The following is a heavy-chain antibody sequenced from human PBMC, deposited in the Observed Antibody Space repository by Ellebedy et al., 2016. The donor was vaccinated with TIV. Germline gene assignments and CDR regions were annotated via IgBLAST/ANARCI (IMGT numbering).Heavy chain of an antibody. V-gene: IGHV3-30*18. CDR1: GFTFSSYG. CDR3: AKDGRYQLPYYYYYYMDV. J-gene: IGHJ6*03. D-gene: IGHD2-2*01. CDR2: ISYDGSNK. Sequence: GGSLRLXXAASGFTFSSYGMHWVRQAPGKGLEWVAVISYDGSNKYYADSVKGRFTISRDNSKNTLYLQMNSLRAEDTAVYYCAKDGRYQLPYYYYYYMDVWGKGTTVTVSS.